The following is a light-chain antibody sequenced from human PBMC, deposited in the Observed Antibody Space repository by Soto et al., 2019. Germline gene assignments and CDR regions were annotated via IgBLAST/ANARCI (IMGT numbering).Light chain of an antibody. J-gene: IGKJ5*01. CDR3: QQRSNWPIT. CDR1: QSVSSSY. CDR2: GAS. V-gene: IGKV3D-20*02. Sequence: EIVVTQSPGTLSLYPRERATLSCRASQSVSSSYLAWYQQTHGQAPRLLIYGASSRDTGIPARFSGSGSWTDFTLPISRLEPEDVAVYYCQQRSNWPITFGQGTRLEIK.